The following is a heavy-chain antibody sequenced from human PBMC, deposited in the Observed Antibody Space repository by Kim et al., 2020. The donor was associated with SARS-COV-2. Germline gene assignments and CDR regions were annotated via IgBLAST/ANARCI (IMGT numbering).Heavy chain of an antibody. V-gene: IGHV3-74*01. CDR2: T. J-gene: IGHJ6*02. Sequence: TTCAASVECRFAISRDNAKNTLYLQMDRLRGEDTAVYYCARRDICYGMDVWGQGTTVTVSS. CDR3: ARRDICYGMDV. D-gene: IGHD2-15*01.